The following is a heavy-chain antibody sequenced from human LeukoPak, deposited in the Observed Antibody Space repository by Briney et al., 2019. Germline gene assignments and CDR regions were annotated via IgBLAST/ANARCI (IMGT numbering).Heavy chain of an antibody. D-gene: IGHD3-9*01. CDR2: ISAYNGNT. CDR1: GYTFTNDG. CDR3: ARDGRYFDWLFADSNWFDP. Sequence: GASVKVSCKASGYTFTNDGISWVRQAPGQGLEWMGWISAYNGNTNYAQKLQGRVTMTTDTSTSTAYMELRSLRSDDTAVYYCARDGRYFDWLFADSNWFDPWGQGTLVTVSS. V-gene: IGHV1-18*01. J-gene: IGHJ5*02.